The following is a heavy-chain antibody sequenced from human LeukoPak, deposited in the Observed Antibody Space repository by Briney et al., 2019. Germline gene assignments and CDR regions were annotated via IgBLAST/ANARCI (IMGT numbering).Heavy chain of an antibody. CDR2: ISSSSIDI. CDR1: GFTFSTYS. Sequence: GGSLRLSCAASGFTFSTYSMNWVRQAPGKGLEWVSSISSSSIDIYYADSVKGRFTISRDNAMNSLYLQMNSLRAEDTAVYYCAREPDSSGYYVHFDYWGQGTLVTVSS. D-gene: IGHD3-22*01. J-gene: IGHJ4*02. CDR3: AREPDSSGYYVHFDY. V-gene: IGHV3-21*01.